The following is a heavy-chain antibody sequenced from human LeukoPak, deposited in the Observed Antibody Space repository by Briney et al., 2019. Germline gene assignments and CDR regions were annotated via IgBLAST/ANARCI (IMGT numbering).Heavy chain of an antibody. J-gene: IGHJ3*01. CDR1: GFTFTTYA. CDR2: ISGGGDKT. Sequence: GGSLRLSCAASGFTFTTYAINWVRQAPGKGLEWVSGISGGGDKTYYADSVNGRFTISRENSKTTVSLQMSSLRAEDTALYYCAKDLALAGTGGGFDVWGQGTRVAVSS. D-gene: IGHD6-19*01. V-gene: IGHV3-23*01. CDR3: AKDLALAGTGGGFDV.